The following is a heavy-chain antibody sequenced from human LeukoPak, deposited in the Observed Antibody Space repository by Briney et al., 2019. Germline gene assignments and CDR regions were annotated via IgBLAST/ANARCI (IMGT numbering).Heavy chain of an antibody. CDR3: ARGRAHYDFWSGSFSYYYYYMDV. CDR2: FYSCWST. D-gene: IGHD3-3*01. CDR1: GCSIRSGSYH. V-gene: IGHV4-61*02. J-gene: IGHJ6*03. Sequence: SETLPLTCLVCGCSIRSGSYHWSGLRQSGGKGLEWIGRFYSCWSTKYNPSLKSLVTISLDTSKYHFSLKLSSVTAADTAVYYCARGRAHYDFWSGSFSYYYYYMDVWGKGTTVTVSS.